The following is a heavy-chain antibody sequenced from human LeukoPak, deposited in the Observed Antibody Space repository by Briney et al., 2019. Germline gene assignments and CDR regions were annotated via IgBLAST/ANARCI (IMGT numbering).Heavy chain of an antibody. CDR1: GGTFSSYA. V-gene: IGHV1-2*02. CDR2: INPNSGGT. J-gene: IGHJ4*02. D-gene: IGHD3-22*01. Sequence: ASVKVSCKTSGGTFSSYAISWVRQAPGQGLEWMGWINPNSGGTNYAQKFQGRVTMTRDTSISTAYMELSRLRSDDTAVYYCARGTYYYDSSGYYAYWGQGTLVTVSS. CDR3: ARGTYYYDSSGYYAY.